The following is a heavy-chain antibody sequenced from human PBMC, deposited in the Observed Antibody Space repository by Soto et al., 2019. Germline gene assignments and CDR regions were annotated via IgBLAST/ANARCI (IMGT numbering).Heavy chain of an antibody. CDR2: ISSSSSYI. CDR3: ARYLADYGDYGDY. Sequence: EVQLVESGGGLVKPGGSLRLSCAASGFTFSSYSMNWVRQAPGKGLEWVSYISSSSSYIYYSDSVKGRFTISRDNAKNSLYLQMNSLRAEDTAVYYCARYLADYGDYGDYWGQGTLVTVSS. J-gene: IGHJ4*02. D-gene: IGHD4-17*01. CDR1: GFTFSSYS. V-gene: IGHV3-21*01.